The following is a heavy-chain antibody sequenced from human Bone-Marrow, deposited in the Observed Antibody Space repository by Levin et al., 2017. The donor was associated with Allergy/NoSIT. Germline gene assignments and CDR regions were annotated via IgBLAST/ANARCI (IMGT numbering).Heavy chain of an antibody. CDR3: ARDDGSGGPFDY. CDR2: IHRGGTT. D-gene: IGHD3-10*01. J-gene: IGHJ4*02. V-gene: IGHV3-66*02. CDR1: GFTVSSHR. Sequence: GESLKISCAVHGFTVSSHRMNWVRQAPGKGLEWVSVIHRGGTTQHADSVRGRFTISRDNSKNTLYLQMNRMQPEDTAVYYCARDDGSGGPFDYWGQGTLATVSS.